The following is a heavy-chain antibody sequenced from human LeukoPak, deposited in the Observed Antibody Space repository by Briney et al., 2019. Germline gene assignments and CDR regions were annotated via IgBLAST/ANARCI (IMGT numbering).Heavy chain of an antibody. CDR2: VYYDGST. D-gene: IGHD4-17*01. CDR3: ARGLVHDYGDYALFDWFDP. CDR1: GGAINSGGYS. V-gene: IGHV4-30-4*07. Sequence: PSETLSLTCTVSGGAINSGGYSWTWIRQPPGKGLEWIGYVYYDGSTNYNPSLKSRVILSVDTSRTQFSLKLRSVTAADTAVYYCARGLVHDYGDYALFDWFDPWGQGTLVTVSS. J-gene: IGHJ5*02.